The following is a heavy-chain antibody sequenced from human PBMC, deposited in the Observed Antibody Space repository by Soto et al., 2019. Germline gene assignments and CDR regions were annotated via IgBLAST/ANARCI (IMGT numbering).Heavy chain of an antibody. V-gene: IGHV3-23*01. CDR1: GFAFSSHP. CDR3: ARRAFGSSRSFDI. Sequence: GGSLRLSCAASGFAFSSHPMSWVRQAPERGLEWVSGISDSGGLTYNADSVKGRFTISRDNSKNTLYLQMNSLRAEDTALYYCARRAFGSSRSFDIWGQGTMVTV. CDR2: ISDSGGLT. D-gene: IGHD6-6*01. J-gene: IGHJ3*02.